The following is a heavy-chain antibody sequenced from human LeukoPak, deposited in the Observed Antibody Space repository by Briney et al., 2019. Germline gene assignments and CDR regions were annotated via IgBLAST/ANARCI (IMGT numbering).Heavy chain of an antibody. CDR3: ARDDQGVNYDILTGYYRAAFGFDY. V-gene: IGHV4-39*07. J-gene: IGHJ4*02. CDR2: IYYSGST. Sequence: PSETLSLTCTVSGGSISSSSYYWGWIRQPPGKGLEWIGSIYYSGSTYYNPSLKSRVTISVDTSKNQFSLKLSSVTAAATAVYYCARDDQGVNYDILTGYYRAAFGFDYWGQGTLVTVSS. D-gene: IGHD3-9*01. CDR1: GGSISSSSYY.